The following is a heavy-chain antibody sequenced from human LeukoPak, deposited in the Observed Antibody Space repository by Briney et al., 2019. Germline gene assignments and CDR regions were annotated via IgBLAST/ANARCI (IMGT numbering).Heavy chain of an antibody. V-gene: IGHV4-61*02. CDR1: GGSISSGSYY. Sequence: PSETLSLTCTVSGGSISSGSYYWSWIRQPAGKGLEWIGRIYTSGSTNYNPSLKSRVTISVDTSKSQFSLKLSSVTAADTAVYYCARAATATVTTPHARYYYYYMDVWGKGTTVTVSS. CDR2: IYTSGST. J-gene: IGHJ6*03. D-gene: IGHD4-17*01. CDR3: ARAATATVTTPHARYYYYYMDV.